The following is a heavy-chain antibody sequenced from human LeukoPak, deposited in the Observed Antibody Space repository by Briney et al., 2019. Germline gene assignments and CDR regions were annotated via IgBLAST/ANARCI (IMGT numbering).Heavy chain of an antibody. CDR2: IYYSGST. Sequence: SETLSLTCTVSGGSISSSSYYWGWIRQPPGKGLEWIGSIYYSGSTYYNPFLKSRVTISVDTSKNQFSLKLSSVTAADTAVYYCARVAAGIDPDYYYYMDVWGKGTTVTVSS. CDR3: ARVAAGIDPDYYYYMDV. CDR1: GGSISSSSYY. J-gene: IGHJ6*03. V-gene: IGHV4-39*07. D-gene: IGHD6-13*01.